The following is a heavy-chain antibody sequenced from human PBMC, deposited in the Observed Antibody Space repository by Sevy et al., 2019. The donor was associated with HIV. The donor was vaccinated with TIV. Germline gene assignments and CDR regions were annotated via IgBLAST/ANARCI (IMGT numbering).Heavy chain of an antibody. D-gene: IGHD3-10*01. V-gene: IGHV4-59*01. Sequence: SETLSLTCTVSGGSISSYYWSWIRQPPGKGLEWIGYIYYSGSTNYNPSLKSRVTISVDTSKNQFSLKLSSVTAADTAAYYCARGGVWFGQLYYFDYWGQGTLVTVSS. CDR2: IYYSGST. CDR1: GGSISSYY. J-gene: IGHJ4*02. CDR3: ARGGVWFGQLYYFDY.